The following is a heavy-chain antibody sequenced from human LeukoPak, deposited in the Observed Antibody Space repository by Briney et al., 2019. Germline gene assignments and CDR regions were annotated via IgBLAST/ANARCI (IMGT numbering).Heavy chain of an antibody. CDR1: GFTFSSYG. D-gene: IGHD5-24*01. CDR3: ARDEMTR. V-gene: IGHV3-30*02. CDR2: MQFDGSNE. Sequence: QSGGSLRLSCAASGFTFSSYGMHWVRQARGKGLEWVAYMQFDGSNEQYADSVKGRFSISRDSSKNILYLQMNSLRAEDTAVYYCARDEMTRWGQGTLVTVSS. J-gene: IGHJ4*02.